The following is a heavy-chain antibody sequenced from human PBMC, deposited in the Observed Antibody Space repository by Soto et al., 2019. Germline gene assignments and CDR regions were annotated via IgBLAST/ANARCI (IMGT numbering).Heavy chain of an antibody. D-gene: IGHD3-10*01. Sequence: WETLSPTCAVYVGSFSGYYWSWIRQPPGKGLEWIGEINHSGSTNYNPSLKSRVTISVDTSKNQFSLTLTSVTAADTAVYYCARQGFGVLHGLVDVWGQGTTVTVSS. J-gene: IGHJ6*02. CDR3: ARQGFGVLHGLVDV. CDR1: VGSFSGYY. CDR2: INHSGST. V-gene: IGHV4-34*01.